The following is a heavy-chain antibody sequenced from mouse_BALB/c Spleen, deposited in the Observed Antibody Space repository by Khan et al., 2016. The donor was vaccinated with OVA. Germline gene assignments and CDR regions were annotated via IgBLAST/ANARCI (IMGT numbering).Heavy chain of an antibody. Sequence: VQLQESGPGLVKPSQSLSLTCTVAGYSITSDYAWNWIRQFPGNKLEWMGYISYSGSTGYNPYLKSRISITRDTSKNQFFLQLNSVTTEDTATYYCASELGRYYAMDYWGQGTSVTVSS. CDR2: ISYSGST. CDR1: GYSITSDYA. D-gene: IGHD4-1*01. CDR3: ASELGRYYAMDY. J-gene: IGHJ4*01. V-gene: IGHV3-2*02.